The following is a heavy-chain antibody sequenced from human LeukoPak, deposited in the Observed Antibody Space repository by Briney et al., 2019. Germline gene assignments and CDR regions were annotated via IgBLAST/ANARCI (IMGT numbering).Heavy chain of an antibody. CDR2: IWYDGSNK. Sequence: QTGGSLRLSCAASGFTFSSYGMHWVRQAPGKGLEWVAVIWYDGSNKYYADSVKGRFTISRDNSKNTLYLQLNSLRAEDTAVYYCARGANWNSPFDYWGQGTLVTVSS. J-gene: IGHJ4*02. CDR1: GFTFSSYG. V-gene: IGHV3-33*01. D-gene: IGHD1-1*01. CDR3: ARGANWNSPFDY.